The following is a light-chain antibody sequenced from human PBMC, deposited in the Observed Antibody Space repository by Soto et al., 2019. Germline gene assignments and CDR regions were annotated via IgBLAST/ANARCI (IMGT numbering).Light chain of an antibody. V-gene: IGLV2-14*01. CDR1: SSDVGGYNY. CDR3: SSYTSSSKPYV. CDR2: DVT. Sequence: QSALTQPRSVSGSPGQSVTISCTGTSSDVGGYNYVSWYQQHPVKAPKLMIYDVTNRPSGVSDRFSGSKSGNTASLTISGLQAEDEADYYCSSYTSSSKPYVFGTGTKVTVL. J-gene: IGLJ1*01.